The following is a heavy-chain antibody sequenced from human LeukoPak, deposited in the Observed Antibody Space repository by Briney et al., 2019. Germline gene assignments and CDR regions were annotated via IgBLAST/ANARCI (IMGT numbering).Heavy chain of an antibody. Sequence: GGSLRLSCAASGITFRTFWMHWVRQAPGKGLVWVSRINSDGSFTNYADSVKGRFTISRDNAKNTLYLRMNSLRGEDTAIYYCATSGRYAEDAFDIWGQGTMVTVSS. CDR3: ATSGRYAEDAFDI. CDR1: GITFRTFW. J-gene: IGHJ3*02. D-gene: IGHD3-16*01. V-gene: IGHV3-74*01. CDR2: INSDGSFT.